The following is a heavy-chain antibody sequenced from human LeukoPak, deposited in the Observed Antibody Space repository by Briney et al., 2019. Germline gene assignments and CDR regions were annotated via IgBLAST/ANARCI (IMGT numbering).Heavy chain of an antibody. J-gene: IGHJ4*02. V-gene: IGHV3-15*01. CDR2: IKSKIDGGTI. CDR3: TSRRQDGW. Sequence: GGSLRLSCVASGFTFSDAWMSWVRQAPGKGLEWVGRIKSKIDGGTIDYAAPVKGRFTISRDDSRNALYLQMNSLKTEDTAVYYCTSRRQDGWWGQGTLVTVSS. CDR1: GFTFSDAW. D-gene: IGHD2-15*01.